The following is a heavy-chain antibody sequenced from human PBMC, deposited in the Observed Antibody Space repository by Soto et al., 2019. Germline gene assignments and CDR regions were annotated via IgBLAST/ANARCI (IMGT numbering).Heavy chain of an antibody. Sequence: QVQLVESGGGVVQPGTSLRLSCVGSGFTFRSYVIHWVRQAPGKGREWVARTSYDGSKKDYGDSVKGRFTISRDNSRNTVDLQMDSLRREDTSLYYCARWGTTAGLDVWGQGTLVSVSS. CDR3: ARWGTTAGLDV. V-gene: IGHV3-33*05. CDR1: GFTFRSYV. D-gene: IGHD3-16*01. J-gene: IGHJ6*01. CDR2: TSYDGSKK.